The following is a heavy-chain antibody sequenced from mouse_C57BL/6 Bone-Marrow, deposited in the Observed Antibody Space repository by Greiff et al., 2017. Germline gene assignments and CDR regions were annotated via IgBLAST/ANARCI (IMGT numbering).Heavy chain of an antibody. CDR3: ARGGYYDYDLGAWFAY. V-gene: IGHV15-2*01. CDR1: DSEVFPIAY. D-gene: IGHD2-4*01. J-gene: IGHJ3*01. CDR2: ILPSIGRT. Sequence: VQLQQSGSELRSPGSSVKLSCKDFDSEVFPIAYMSWVRQKPGHGFEWIGGILPSIGRTIYGEKFEDKATLDADTLSNTAYLELNSLTSEDSAIYYCARGGYYDYDLGAWFAYWGQGTLVTVSA.